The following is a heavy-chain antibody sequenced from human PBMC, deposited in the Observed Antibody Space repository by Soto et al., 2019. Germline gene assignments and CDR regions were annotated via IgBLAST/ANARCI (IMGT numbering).Heavy chain of an antibody. D-gene: IGHD1-26*01. CDR1: GFTFSSYG. V-gene: IGHV3-33*01. CDR3: ARDRGIVNAFDI. CDR2: IWYDGSNK. Sequence: QVQLVESGGGVVQPGRSLRLSCAASGFTFSSYGMHWVRQAPGKGLEWVAVIWYDGSNKYYADSVKGRFTISRDNSKNTLYLQMNSLRAEDTAVYYCARDRGIVNAFDIWGQGIMVTVSS. J-gene: IGHJ3*02.